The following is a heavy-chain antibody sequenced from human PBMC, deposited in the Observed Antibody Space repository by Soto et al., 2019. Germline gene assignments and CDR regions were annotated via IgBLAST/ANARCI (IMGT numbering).Heavy chain of an antibody. J-gene: IGHJ6*02. CDR3: AKDRTIFGVVISGGMDV. Sequence: PGGSLRLSCAASGFTFSTYAMNWVRQAPGKGLEWVSCISDSGDYTNYADSVKGRFTISRDNSKDTLYLQMNSLRAEDTAVYYCAKDRTIFGVVISGGMDVWGQGTTVTVSS. CDR2: ISDSGDYT. CDR1: GFTFSTYA. D-gene: IGHD3-3*01. V-gene: IGHV3-23*01.